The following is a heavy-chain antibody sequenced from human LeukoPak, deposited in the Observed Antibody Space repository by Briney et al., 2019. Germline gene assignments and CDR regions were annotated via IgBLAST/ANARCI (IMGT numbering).Heavy chain of an antibody. CDR3: AKGSGGFKSNYVDY. Sequence: AGGSLRLSCAASGFTFSDYYMSWIRQAPGKGLEWVSYISSSGSTIYYADPVKGRFTISRDNAKNSLYLQMNSLRAEDTAVYYCAKGSGGFKSNYVDYWGQGTLVTVSS. J-gene: IGHJ4*02. CDR1: GFTFSDYY. D-gene: IGHD3-16*01. CDR2: ISSSGSTI. V-gene: IGHV3-11*01.